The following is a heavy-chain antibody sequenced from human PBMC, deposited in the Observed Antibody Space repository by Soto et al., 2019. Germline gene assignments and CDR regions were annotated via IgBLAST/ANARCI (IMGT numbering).Heavy chain of an antibody. V-gene: IGHV4-59*01. CDR2: IYYRGST. CDR3: ARFNWYFDL. Sequence: VPLQESGPGLVKPSETLSLTCTVSGGSISSYYWSWIRQPPGKGLEWIGYIYYRGSTNYNPSLKSRVTISVDTSKNQFSLKLSSVTAADTAMYYCARFNWYFDLWGRGTLVTVSS. J-gene: IGHJ2*01. CDR1: GGSISSYY.